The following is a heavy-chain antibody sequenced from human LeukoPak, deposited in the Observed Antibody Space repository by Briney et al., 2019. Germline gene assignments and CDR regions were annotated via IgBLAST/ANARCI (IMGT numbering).Heavy chain of an antibody. CDR3: ARDIARVGIDP. V-gene: IGHV3-7*01. CDR1: GFTFSSYW. D-gene: IGHD6-13*01. Sequence: GGSLRLSCAASGFTFSSYWMSWVRQAPGKGLEWVANIKQDGSEKYYVDSVKGRFTISRDNSKNTLYLQMNSLRAEDTAVYYCARDIARVGIDPWGQGTLVTVSS. CDR2: IKQDGSEK. J-gene: IGHJ5*02.